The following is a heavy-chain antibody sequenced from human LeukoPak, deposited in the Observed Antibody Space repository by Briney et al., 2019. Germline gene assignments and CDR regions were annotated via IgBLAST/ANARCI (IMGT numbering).Heavy chain of an antibody. CDR1: GFTFSSYE. CDR2: ISSSGSTK. Sequence: PGGSLRLSCAASGFTFSSYEMNWVRQAPGKGLEWVSYISSSGSTKYHADSVKGRFTISRDNAKNSLYLQMNSLRAEDTAVYYCARAIVATNIDYWGQGTLVTVSS. V-gene: IGHV3-48*03. CDR3: ARAIVATNIDY. J-gene: IGHJ4*02. D-gene: IGHD5-12*01.